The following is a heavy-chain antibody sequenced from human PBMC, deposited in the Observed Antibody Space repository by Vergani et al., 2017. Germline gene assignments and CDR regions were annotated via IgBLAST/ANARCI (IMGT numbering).Heavy chain of an antibody. D-gene: IGHD5-24*01. CDR3: ATTRGEMATISPFDY. V-gene: IGHV4-59*01. CDR2: IYYSGST. J-gene: IGHJ4*02. CDR1: CGSISSYY. Sequence: QVQLQESGPGLVKPSETLSLTCTVSCGSISSYYWSWIRQPPGKGLEWIGYIYYSGSTNYNPALKSRVTISVDTSKNQFSLKLSSVTAADTAVYYCATTRGEMATISPFDYWGQGTLVTVSS.